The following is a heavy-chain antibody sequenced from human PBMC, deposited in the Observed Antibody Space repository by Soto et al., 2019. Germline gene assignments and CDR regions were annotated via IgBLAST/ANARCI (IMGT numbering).Heavy chain of an antibody. Sequence: AEALSLTFAVFGGSFSGYYWSWIRQPPGKGLEWIGEINHSGSTNYNPSLKSRVTISVDTSKNQFSLKLSSVPAADTAVYYCAKGLFGQWLVRDRNYWGQGTLVTVSS. CDR2: INHSGST. D-gene: IGHD6-19*01. V-gene: IGHV4-34*01. CDR3: AKGLFGQWLVRDRNY. CDR1: GGSFSGYY. J-gene: IGHJ4*02.